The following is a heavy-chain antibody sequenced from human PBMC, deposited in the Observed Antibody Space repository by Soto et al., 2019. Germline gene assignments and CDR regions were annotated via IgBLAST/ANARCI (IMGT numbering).Heavy chain of an antibody. V-gene: IGHV1-8*01. CDR2: MNPSTGNT. CDR1: GYTFTSYD. CDR3: ARGRIIVAGGFDP. J-gene: IGHJ5*02. Sequence: QVQLVQSGAEVKKPGASVKVSCKASGYTFTSYDIIWVRQATGQGLEWMGWMNPSTGNTDSAEKLQGRLTMTRNTSISTVYMELSSLSFEDTAGYYCARGRIIVAGGFDPWGQGTLVTVSS. D-gene: IGHD6-19*01.